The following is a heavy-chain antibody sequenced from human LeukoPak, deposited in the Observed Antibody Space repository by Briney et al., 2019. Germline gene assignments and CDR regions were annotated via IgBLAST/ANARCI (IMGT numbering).Heavy chain of an antibody. D-gene: IGHD2-21*02. J-gene: IGHJ4*02. CDR3: ARHGVVVTAIHAFDY. Sequence: ASETLSLTCTVSGGSIRSSYYYWGWIRQPPGKGLEWIGSIYDSGSTYYNPSLKSRVTISVDTSKNQFSLKLSSVTAADTAVYYCARHGVVVTAIHAFDYWGQGTLVTVSS. V-gene: IGHV4-39*01. CDR1: GGSIRSSYYY. CDR2: IYDSGST.